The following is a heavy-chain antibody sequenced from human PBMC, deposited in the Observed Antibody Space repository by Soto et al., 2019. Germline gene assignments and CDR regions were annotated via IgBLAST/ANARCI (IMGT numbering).Heavy chain of an antibody. CDR3: ARHGASYWYFDL. D-gene: IGHD3-10*01. CDR1: GFAVSTTY. J-gene: IGHJ2*01. CDR2: IYTNGNT. Sequence: EVQLVQSGGGLVQPGGSLRLSCAASGFAVSTTYMGWVRQAPGKGLEWVSSIYTNGNTYYADSVRGRFTISTDSPRDTLYLQMNSLGVDDTGMYFCARHGASYWYFDLWGRGTLVTVSS. V-gene: IGHV3-66*04.